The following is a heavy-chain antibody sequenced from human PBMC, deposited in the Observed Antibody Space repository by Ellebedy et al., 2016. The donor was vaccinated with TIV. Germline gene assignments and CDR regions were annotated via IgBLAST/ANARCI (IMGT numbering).Heavy chain of an antibody. Sequence: GESLKISCVASGFSFSNYAMAWVRQGPGKGLEWISYIPYNTDPIHYADSVKGRFTISRDNSKNTLYLQMNSLRAEDTAVYYCAKDSTPGGYYYYGMDVWGQGTTVTVSS. D-gene: IGHD3-3*01. CDR3: AKDSTPGGYYYYGMDV. CDR1: GFSFSNYA. CDR2: IPYNTDPI. J-gene: IGHJ6*02. V-gene: IGHV3-23*01.